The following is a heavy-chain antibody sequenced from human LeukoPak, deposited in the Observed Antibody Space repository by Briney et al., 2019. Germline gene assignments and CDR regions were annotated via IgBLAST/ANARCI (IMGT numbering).Heavy chain of an antibody. J-gene: IGHJ4*02. V-gene: IGHV3-21*01. D-gene: IGHD6-13*01. Sequence: PGGSLRLSCAASGFTFSSYSMNWVRQAPGKGLEWVSSISSSSSYIYYADSVKGRFTISRDNAKNSLYLQMNSLRAEDTAVYYCARGYSSSWYVTEDYWGQGTLVTVSS. CDR2: ISSSSSYI. CDR3: ARGYSSSWYVTEDY. CDR1: GFTFSSYS.